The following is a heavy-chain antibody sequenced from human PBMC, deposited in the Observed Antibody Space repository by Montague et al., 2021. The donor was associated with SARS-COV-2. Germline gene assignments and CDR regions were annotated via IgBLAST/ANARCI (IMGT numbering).Heavy chain of an antibody. D-gene: IGHD2-2*01. V-gene: IGHV3-30*18. Sequence: SLRLSCAASGFTFSSYGIHWVHQAPGKGLEWVAVISYDGSNKHYADSVKGRFTISRDNSKNTLYLQMNSLRAEDTAVYYCAKDQGDCSSSRCFRGWTYYYYGMDVWGQGTTVTVSS. J-gene: IGHJ6*02. CDR2: ISYDGSNK. CDR3: AKDQGDCSSSRCFRGWTYYYYGMDV. CDR1: GFTFSSYG.